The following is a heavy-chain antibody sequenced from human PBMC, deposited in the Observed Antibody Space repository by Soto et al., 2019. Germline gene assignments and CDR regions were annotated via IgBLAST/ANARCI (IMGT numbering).Heavy chain of an antibody. CDR2: IIPIFGTA. Sequence: ASVKVSCKASGDTFSNYAINWLRQAPGQGLEWIGGIIPIFGTANYAQKFQGRVTITADEFTSTAYMELSSLRSEDTAVYYCERSYGSGSYYPYNRFDPWGQGTLVTVSS. J-gene: IGHJ5*02. CDR1: GDTFSNYA. CDR3: ERSYGSGSYYPYNRFDP. D-gene: IGHD3-10*01. V-gene: IGHV1-69*13.